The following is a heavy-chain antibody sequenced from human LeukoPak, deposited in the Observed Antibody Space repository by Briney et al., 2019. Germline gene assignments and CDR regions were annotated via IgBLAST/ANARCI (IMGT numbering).Heavy chain of an antibody. V-gene: IGHV4-59*01. CDR3: ARGGLGYCSGGSCNGYFDY. CDR2: IHYRGST. J-gene: IGHJ4*02. CDR1: GGSISSYY. Sequence: SETLSLTCTVSGGSISSYYWSWIRQPPGKGLEWIGYIHYRGSTNYNPSLKSRVTISVDTSKNQFSLKLSSVTAADTAVYYCARGGLGYCSGGSCNGYFDYWGQGTLVTVSS. D-gene: IGHD2-15*01.